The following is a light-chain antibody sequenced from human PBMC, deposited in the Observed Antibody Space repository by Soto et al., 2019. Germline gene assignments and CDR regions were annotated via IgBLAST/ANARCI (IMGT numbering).Light chain of an antibody. CDR1: QNINRW. CDR2: DAS. CDR3: QQYDGY. Sequence: DIQMTQSPSTLAASVGDRVTITCRASQNINRWLAWYQQKPGKAPKVLIYDASSLGSGVPSRFSGSGSGTEFTLTITSLQPDDFATDYCQQYDGYFGPGTKVDFK. J-gene: IGKJ3*01. V-gene: IGKV1-5*01.